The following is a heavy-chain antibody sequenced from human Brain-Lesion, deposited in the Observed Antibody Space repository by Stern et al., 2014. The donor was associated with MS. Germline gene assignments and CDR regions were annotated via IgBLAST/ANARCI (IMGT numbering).Heavy chain of an antibody. V-gene: IGHV1-2*04. D-gene: IGHD4-23*01. CDR1: GYTFTDYF. CDR3: ARVPGGVFGGMDV. Sequence: QVQLVQSGAAVKNPGASVKVSCKASGYTFTDYFMPWVRQAPGQRLEWLGWINPYSGDTKYAQKFQGWVTMTRDTSISTAYMELSSLRSDDTAVYYCARVPGGVFGGMDVWGQGTTVT. J-gene: IGHJ6*02. CDR2: INPYSGDT.